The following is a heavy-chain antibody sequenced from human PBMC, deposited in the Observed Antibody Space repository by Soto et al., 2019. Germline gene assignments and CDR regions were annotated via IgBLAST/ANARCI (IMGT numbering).Heavy chain of an antibody. D-gene: IGHD1-26*01. CDR2: IGPERSAT. CDR3: GRGRSGQIVVFY. V-gene: IGHV1-2*02. J-gene: IGHJ4*02. CDR1: GYTFTGHY. Sequence: ASVKVSCKTSGYTFTGHYIHWARQAPQQGPEWMGEIGPERSATRYAQKFRGSVPMTMDTSITTVYMESKNLSPDDTAVYYCGRGRSGQIVVFYWGQGTPVTVSS.